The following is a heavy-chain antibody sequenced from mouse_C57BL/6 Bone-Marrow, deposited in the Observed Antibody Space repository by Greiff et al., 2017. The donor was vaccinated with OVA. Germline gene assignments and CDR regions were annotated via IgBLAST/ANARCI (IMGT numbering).Heavy chain of an antibody. Sequence: QVQLQQPGAELVMPGASVKLSCKASGYTFTSYWMHWVKQRPGQGLEWIGEIDPSDSYTNYNQKFKGKSTLTVDKSSSTAYMQRSSLRSEDSAVYYCARNYYYGSSYSYYFDYWGQGTTLTVSS. D-gene: IGHD1-1*01. CDR1: GYTFTSYW. CDR2: IDPSDSYT. V-gene: IGHV1-69*01. J-gene: IGHJ2*01. CDR3: ARNYYYGSSYSYYFDY.